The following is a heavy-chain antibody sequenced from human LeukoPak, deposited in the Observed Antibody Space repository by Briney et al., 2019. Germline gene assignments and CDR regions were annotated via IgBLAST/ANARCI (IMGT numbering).Heavy chain of an antibody. V-gene: IGHV1-2*02. CDR1: GYTFTGYY. CDR2: INPNSGGT. Sequence: GAPVKVSCKASGYTFTGYYMHWVRQAPGQGLEWMGWINPNSGGTNYAQKLQGRVTMTRDTSISTAYMELSRPRSDDAAVYYCARDGSDFWSGYWDYWGQGTLVTVSS. D-gene: IGHD3-3*01. CDR3: ARDGSDFWSGYWDY. J-gene: IGHJ4*02.